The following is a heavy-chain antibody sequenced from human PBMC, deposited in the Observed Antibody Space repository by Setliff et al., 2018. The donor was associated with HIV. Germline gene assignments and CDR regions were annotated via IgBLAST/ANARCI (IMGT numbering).Heavy chain of an antibody. V-gene: IGHV3-30*07. D-gene: IGHD3-22*01. Sequence: GGSVRLSCTASGFTFSDSVMHWVRQPPGKGLEWVAVISVDGSGKFYADSGKGRFTISRDNSKNKVYLQMNNLRAEDTAVYYCATDSSGYYLGGFDYWGQGTLVTVSS. J-gene: IGHJ4*02. CDR1: GFTFSDSV. CDR2: ISVDGSGK. CDR3: ATDSSGYYLGGFDY.